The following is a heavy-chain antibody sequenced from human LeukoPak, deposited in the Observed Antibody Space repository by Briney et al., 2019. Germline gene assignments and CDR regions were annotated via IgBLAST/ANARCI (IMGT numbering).Heavy chain of an antibody. Sequence: GESLKISCEGSGYSFTSYWIGWVRQMPGKGLEWMGIIYPGDSDTRYSPSFQGQVTISADKSISTAYLQWSSLKASDTAMYYCARHHYDILTGYYPGDWGQGTPVTVSS. CDR1: GYSFTSYW. J-gene: IGHJ4*02. CDR3: ARHHYDILTGYYPGD. CDR2: IYPGDSDT. D-gene: IGHD3-9*01. V-gene: IGHV5-51*01.